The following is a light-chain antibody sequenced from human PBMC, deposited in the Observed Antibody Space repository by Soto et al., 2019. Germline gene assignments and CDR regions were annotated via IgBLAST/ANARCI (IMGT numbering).Light chain of an antibody. CDR3: CSYTSSTTKA. Sequence: QSALTQPASVSGTPGQSITISCTGTSSDVGAYDYVSWYQQHPGKAPKLIIYDVTYRPSGISNRFSGSKSANTASLTISGLQAEDEADYYCCSYTSSTTKAFGGGTKVTVL. J-gene: IGLJ2*01. CDR2: DVT. V-gene: IGLV2-14*03. CDR1: SSDVGAYDY.